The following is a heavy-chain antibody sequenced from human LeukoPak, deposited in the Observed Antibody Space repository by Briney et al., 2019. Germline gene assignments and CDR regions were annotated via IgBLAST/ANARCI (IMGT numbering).Heavy chain of an antibody. Sequence: GGYLRLSCAASGFTFSRYAMSWVRQSPGKRLEWDSVISGSGDSIYYADSFRGRFTMSTDNSKNTLYLQMNSLRAEDTAVYYCAKDSGRVRSADCWGQGTLVTVSS. D-gene: IGHD3-10*01. CDR1: GFTFSRYA. CDR2: ISGSGDSI. CDR3: AKDSGRVRSADC. J-gene: IGHJ4*02. V-gene: IGHV3-23*01.